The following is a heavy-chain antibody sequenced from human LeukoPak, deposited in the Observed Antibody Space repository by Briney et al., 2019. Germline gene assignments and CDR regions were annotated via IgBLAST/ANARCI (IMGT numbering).Heavy chain of an antibody. CDR2: ISYDGSNK. V-gene: IGHV3-30*18. Sequence: QPGGSLRLSCAASGFTFSSYGMHWVRQAPGKGLEWVAVISYDGSNKYYADSVKGRFTISRDNSKNTLYLQMNSLRAEDTAVYYCAKGSSGWYYFDYWGQGTLVTVSS. CDR3: AKGSSGWYYFDY. CDR1: GFTFSSYG. J-gene: IGHJ4*02. D-gene: IGHD6-19*01.